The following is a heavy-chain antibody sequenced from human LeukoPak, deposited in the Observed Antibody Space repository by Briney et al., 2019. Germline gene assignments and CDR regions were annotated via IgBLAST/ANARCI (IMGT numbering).Heavy chain of an antibody. CDR1: GGSINSGY. V-gene: IGHV4-59*01. CDR2: LYPSGST. D-gene: IGHD1-26*01. J-gene: IGHJ4*02. Sequence: SQTLSLTCTVSGGSINSGYWSWIRQPPGKGLEWIGLLYPSGSTNYNPSLKSRVTILVDTSRTQFSLKLSSMTAADTAVYYCAGGHYPLEYWGQGTLVTVSS. CDR3: AGGHYPLEY.